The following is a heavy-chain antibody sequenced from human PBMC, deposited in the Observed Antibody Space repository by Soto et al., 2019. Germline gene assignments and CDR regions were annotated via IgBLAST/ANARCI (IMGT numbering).Heavy chain of an antibody. CDR2: ISSSSSVI. J-gene: IGHJ6*03. CDR3: ARDLSWGSNWYYYMDV. Sequence: GGSLRLSCATSGVILSDCAMNLVRQAPGKGLEWVSYISSSSSVIDYADSVKGRFTVSRDNARNSLYLQMNSLRAEDTAVYYCARDLSWGSNWYYYMDVWGKGTTVTVSS. V-gene: IGHV3-48*01. D-gene: IGHD7-27*01. CDR1: GVILSDCA.